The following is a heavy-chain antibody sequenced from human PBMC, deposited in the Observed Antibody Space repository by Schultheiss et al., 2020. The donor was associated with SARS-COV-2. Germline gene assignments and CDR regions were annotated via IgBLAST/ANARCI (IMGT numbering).Heavy chain of an antibody. CDR1: GGSISSGGYY. CDR3: ARYYDFWKGFDY. CDR2: IYYSGST. J-gene: IGHJ4*02. Sequence: SETLSLTCTVSGGSISSGGYYWSWIRQHPGKGLEWIGYIYYSGSTNYNPSLKSRVTISVDTSKNQFSLKLSSVTAADTAVYYCARYYDFWKGFDYWGQGNMVTVSS. V-gene: IGHV4-61*08. D-gene: IGHD3-3*01.